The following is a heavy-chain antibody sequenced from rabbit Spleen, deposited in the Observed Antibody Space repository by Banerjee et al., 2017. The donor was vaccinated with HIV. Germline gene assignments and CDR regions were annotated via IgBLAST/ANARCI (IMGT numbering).Heavy chain of an antibody. V-gene: IGHV1S43*01. J-gene: IGHJ4*01. CDR1: GIDFSNYYY. D-gene: IGHD4-1*01. CDR2: IGTRDGST. Sequence: QEQLVESGGGLVQPGGTLTLTCKASGIDFSNYYYMYWFRQAPGKGLELIAWIGTRDGSTYYASWVNGRFTISRTSSTTVTLRMTSLTAADTATYFCARDLTDVIGWNFGWWGPGTLVTVS. CDR3: ARDLTDVIGWNFGW.